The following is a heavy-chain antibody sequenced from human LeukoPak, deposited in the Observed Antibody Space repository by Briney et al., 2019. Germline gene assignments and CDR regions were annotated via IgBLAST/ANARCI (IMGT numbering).Heavy chain of an antibody. Sequence: ASVKVSCKASGYTFTGYYLHWVRQAPGQGLEWMGWINPTSGGTNYAQKFQDRVTMTRDTSISTAYMELSRLRSDDTAVYYCARSPHILTGENFDHWGQGTQVTISS. J-gene: IGHJ4*02. CDR1: GYTFTGYY. D-gene: IGHD3-9*01. CDR3: ARSPHILTGENFDH. CDR2: INPTSGGT. V-gene: IGHV1-2*02.